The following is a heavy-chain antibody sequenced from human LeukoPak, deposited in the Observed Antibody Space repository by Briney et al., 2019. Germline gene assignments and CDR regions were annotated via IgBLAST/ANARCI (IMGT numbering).Heavy chain of an antibody. V-gene: IGHV3-23*01. CDR3: AKRVVAYYYGSGSFGY. D-gene: IGHD3-10*01. J-gene: IGHJ4*02. CDR1: GFTFSSYA. Sequence: GGSLRLSCAASGFTFSSYAMSRVRQAPGKGLEWVSAISGSGGSTYYADSVKGRFTISRDNSKNTLYLQMNSLRAEDTAVYYCAKRVVAYYYGSGSFGYWGQGTLVTVSS. CDR2: ISGSGGST.